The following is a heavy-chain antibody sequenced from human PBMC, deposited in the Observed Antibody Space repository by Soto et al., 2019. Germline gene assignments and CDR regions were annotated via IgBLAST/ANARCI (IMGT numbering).Heavy chain of an antibody. CDR2: INNIVCT. CDR1: GGSISSSSYY. V-gene: IGHV4-39*07. CDR3: ARGFRRLYCSGGSCYLGFDP. Sequence: SETLSLTCTVSGGSISSSSYYWGWIRQPPGKGLDCIGEINNIVCTNYNPSLKSRVTISVDTSKHQFSLKLSSVTAADTAVYYCARGFRRLYCSGGSCYLGFDPWGQGTLVTVSS. D-gene: IGHD2-15*01. J-gene: IGHJ5*02.